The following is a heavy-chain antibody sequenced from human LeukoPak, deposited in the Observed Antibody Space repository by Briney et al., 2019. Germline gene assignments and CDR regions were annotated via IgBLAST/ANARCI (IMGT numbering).Heavy chain of an antibody. CDR2: ISSSSSYI. CDR1: GFTFSSYS. D-gene: IGHD3-10*01. Sequence: GGSLRLSCAASGFTFSSYSMNWVRQAPGKGLEWVSSISSSSSYIYYADSVKGRFTISRDNAKNSLYLQMNSLRAEDTAVYYCARVWFGELLSNWFDPWGQGTLVTVSS. J-gene: IGHJ5*02. V-gene: IGHV3-21*01. CDR3: ARVWFGELLSNWFDP.